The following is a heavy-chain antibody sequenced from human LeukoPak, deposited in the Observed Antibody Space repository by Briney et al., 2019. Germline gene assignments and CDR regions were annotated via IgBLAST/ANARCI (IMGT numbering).Heavy chain of an antibody. V-gene: IGHV3-33*01. J-gene: IGHJ4*02. CDR1: GFTFSSYG. CDR2: IWYDGSNK. CDR3: ARARVRDLYYFDY. Sequence: GRSLRLSCAASGFTFSSYGMHWVRQAPGKGLEWVAVIWYDGSNKYYADSVKGRFSISRDNSKNTLYLQMNSLRAEDTAVYYCARARVRDLYYFDYWGQGTLVTVSS. D-gene: IGHD3-10*01.